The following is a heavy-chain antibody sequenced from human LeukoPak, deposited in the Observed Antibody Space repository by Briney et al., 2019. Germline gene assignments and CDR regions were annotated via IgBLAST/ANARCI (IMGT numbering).Heavy chain of an antibody. J-gene: IGHJ3*01. CDR3: TRGPDDLLHGRAFDF. CDR2: SLYRSKWLN. CDR1: GDSISSNSAA. D-gene: IGHD3-3*01. V-gene: IGHV6-1*01. Sequence: SQTLSLTCAISGDSISSNSAAWNWIRLSPSRGLEWLGRSLYRSKWLNDYAPSVKGRITINPDTSKNQFSLQLKSMTPEDTALYYCTRGPDDLLHGRAFDFWGQGTMVTVPS.